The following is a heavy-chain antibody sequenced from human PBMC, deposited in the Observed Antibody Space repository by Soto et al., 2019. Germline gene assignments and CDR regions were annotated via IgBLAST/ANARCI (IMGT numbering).Heavy chain of an antibody. CDR2: IYYSGST. V-gene: IGHV4-39*01. J-gene: IGHJ5*02. D-gene: IGHD3-9*01. CDR3: ARHKKSSNVLRYFSGWFDP. Sequence: SETLSLTCTVSGGSISSSSYYWGWIRQPPGKGLEWIGSIYYSGSTYYNPSLKSRVTISVDTSKNQFSLKLSSVTAADTAVYYCARHKKSSNVLRYFSGWFDPWGQGNLVTVSS. CDR1: GGSISSSSYY.